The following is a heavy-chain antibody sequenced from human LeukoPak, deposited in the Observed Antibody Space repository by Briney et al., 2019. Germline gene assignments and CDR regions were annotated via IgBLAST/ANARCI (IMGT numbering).Heavy chain of an antibody. Sequence: PSQTLSLTCTVSGGSISSGGYYWSWIRQHPGKGLEWIGYIYYSGSTYYNPSLKSRVTISVDTSKNQFSLKLSSVTAADTAVYYCARAKLTNYYYGMDVWGQGTTVTVSS. J-gene: IGHJ6*02. V-gene: IGHV4-31*03. CDR3: ARAKLTNYYYGMDV. D-gene: IGHD3-9*01. CDR1: GGSISSGGYY. CDR2: IYYSGST.